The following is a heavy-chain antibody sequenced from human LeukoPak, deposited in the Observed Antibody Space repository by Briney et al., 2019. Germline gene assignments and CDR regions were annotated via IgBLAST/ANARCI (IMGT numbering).Heavy chain of an antibody. D-gene: IGHD4-23*01. J-gene: IGHJ3*02. CDR1: GGSISSYY. CDR2: IYYSGTT. Sequence: PSETLSLTCTVSGGSISSYYWSWIRQPPGKGLEWIGYIYYSGTTNYNPSLKSRVTLSVDTSKNHFSLNLSSVTAADTAVYYCARDPSTVAIHKGAFDIWGQGTMVTVSS. V-gene: IGHV4-59*01. CDR3: ARDPSTVAIHKGAFDI.